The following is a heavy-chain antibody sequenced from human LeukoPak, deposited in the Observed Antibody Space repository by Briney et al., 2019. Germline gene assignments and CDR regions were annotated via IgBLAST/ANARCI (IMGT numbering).Heavy chain of an antibody. D-gene: IGHD2-8*02. V-gene: IGHV4-39*01. Sequence: TPSETLSLTCTVSGGSISSSSYYWGWIRQPPGKGLEWIGSIYYSGSTYYNPSPKTRVTIPSDTPKHQFSLKLSSVTPADTAVYYCARHELGVVGLLVDNCFDPWGQGTLVTVSS. CDR2: IYYSGST. CDR3: ARHELGVVGLLVDNCFDP. J-gene: IGHJ5*02. CDR1: GGSISSSSYY.